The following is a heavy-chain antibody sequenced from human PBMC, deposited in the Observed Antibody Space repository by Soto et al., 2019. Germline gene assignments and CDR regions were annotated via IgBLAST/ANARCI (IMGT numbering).Heavy chain of an antibody. CDR2: IFYNGST. V-gene: IGHV4-59*01. J-gene: IGHJ5*02. CDR1: GGSISHYH. Sequence: QLQLQESGPGLVKPSETLSLTCTVSGGSISHYHWNWIRQAPGKGMEWIGYIFYNGSTHYNPSLTSRVTTSVDMSKNRLSMTLTSVTAADTAVYYCARSFYPWGQGTLVTVSS. CDR3: ARSFYP.